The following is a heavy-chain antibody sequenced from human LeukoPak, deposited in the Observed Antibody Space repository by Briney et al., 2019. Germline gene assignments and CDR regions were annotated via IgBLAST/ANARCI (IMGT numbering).Heavy chain of an antibody. V-gene: IGHV1-69*13. J-gene: IGHJ4*02. CDR3: ARDGGWYAAFDH. CDR2: IIPIFGTA. D-gene: IGHD6-19*01. Sequence: ASVKVSCKASGGTFSSYAISWVRQAPGQGLEWMGGIIPIFGTANYAQKFQGRVTITADESTSTAYMELSSLRSEDTAVYYCARDGGWYAAFDHWGQGTLVTVSS. CDR1: GGTFSSYA.